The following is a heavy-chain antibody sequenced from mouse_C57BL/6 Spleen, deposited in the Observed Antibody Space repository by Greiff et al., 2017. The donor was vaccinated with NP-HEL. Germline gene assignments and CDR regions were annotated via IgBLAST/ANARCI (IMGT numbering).Heavy chain of an antibody. D-gene: IGHD2-4*01. CDR1: GFSLTSYA. V-gene: IGHV2-9-1*01. J-gene: IGHJ2*01. Sequence: VQLQQSGPGLVAPSQSLSITCTVSGFSLTSYAISWVRQPPGKGLEWLGVIWPGGGTNYNSALNSRLSISKDNSKSQVFLKMNSLQTDDTARDYCARKGRDYDRGTYYFDYWGQGTTLTVSS. CDR2: IWPGGGT. CDR3: ARKGRDYDRGTYYFDY.